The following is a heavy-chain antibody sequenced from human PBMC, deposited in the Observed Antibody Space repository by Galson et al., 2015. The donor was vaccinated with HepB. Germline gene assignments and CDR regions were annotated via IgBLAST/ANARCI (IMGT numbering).Heavy chain of an antibody. J-gene: IGHJ6*02. CDR1: GFTFSSYG. D-gene: IGHD2-2*01. CDR2: ISYDGSYK. CDR3: AKDQKYQSYYNYGMDV. Sequence: SLRLSCAASGFTFSSYGMHWVRQAPGKGLEWVAVISYDGSYKYSVKGRFTISRDNSKNTLYLQMNSLRAEDTAAYYCAKDQKYQSYYNYGMDVWGQGTTVTVSS. V-gene: IGHV3-30*18.